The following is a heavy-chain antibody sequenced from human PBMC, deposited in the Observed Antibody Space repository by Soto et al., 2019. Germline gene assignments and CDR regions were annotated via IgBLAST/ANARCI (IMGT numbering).Heavy chain of an antibody. D-gene: IGHD6-19*01. CDR2: INAGNGNT. CDR3: ARRSSGWYGYFDY. J-gene: IGHJ4*02. V-gene: IGHV1-3*01. CDR1: GYTFTSYA. Sequence: ASVKVSCKASGYTFTSYAMHWVRQAPGQRLEWMGWINAGNGNTKYSQKFQGRVTITRDTSASTAYMELRSLRSDDTAVYYCARRSSGWYGYFDYWGQGTLVTV.